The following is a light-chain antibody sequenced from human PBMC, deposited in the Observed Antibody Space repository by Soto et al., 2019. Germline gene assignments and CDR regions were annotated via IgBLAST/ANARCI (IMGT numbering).Light chain of an antibody. Sequence: QSALTQPASVSGSPGQSITISCTGTSSDVGGYNYVSWYQQHPGKAPKLMIYDVSNRPSGVSNRFSGSKSGNTASLTISGIQAEDEADYYCCSYTSSSNYVFGTGTKLTVL. CDR2: DVS. CDR1: SSDVGGYNY. J-gene: IGLJ1*01. CDR3: CSYTSSSNYV. V-gene: IGLV2-14*01.